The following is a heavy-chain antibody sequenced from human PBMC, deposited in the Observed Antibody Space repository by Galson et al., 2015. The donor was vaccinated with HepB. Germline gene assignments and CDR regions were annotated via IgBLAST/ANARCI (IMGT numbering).Heavy chain of an antibody. J-gene: IGHJ5*02. D-gene: IGHD6-13*01. CDR3: ARGGYSSSGADWFDP. CDR1: GYIFNTYG. V-gene: IGHV1-18*04. Sequence: SVKVSCKASGYIFNTYGIGWVRQAPGQGLEWMGWISPYNGDTRYVQKFQGRVTITADKSTGTAYMELSSLRSEDTAVYYCARGGYSSSGADWFDPWGQGTLVTVSS. CDR2: ISPYNGDT.